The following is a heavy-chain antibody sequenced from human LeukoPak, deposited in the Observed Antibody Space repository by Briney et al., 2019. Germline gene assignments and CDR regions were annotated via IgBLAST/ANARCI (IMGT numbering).Heavy chain of an antibody. CDR2: IYYSGST. J-gene: IGHJ4*02. D-gene: IGHD3-9*01. CDR3: AGDILTGYSDY. V-gene: IGHV4-59*01. Sequence: SETLSLTCTVSGGSISSYYWSWIRQPPGKGLEWIGYIYYSGSTNYNPSLKSRVTISVDTSKNQFSLKLSSVTAADTAVYYCAGDILTGYSDYWGQGTLVTVSS. CDR1: GGSISSYY.